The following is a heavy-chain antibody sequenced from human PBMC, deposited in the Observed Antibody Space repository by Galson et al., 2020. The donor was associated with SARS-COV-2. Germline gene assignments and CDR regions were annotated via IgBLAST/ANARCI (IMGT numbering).Heavy chain of an antibody. D-gene: IGHD1-26*01. CDR1: GFTFTTYA. J-gene: IGHJ4*02. Sequence: GESLKISCTASGFTFTTYAMHWVRQAPGKGLEWVAVISYDGSNKYYAESVKGRFTISRDNSQNTVYLQMNSLRPEDTATYYCAKDPTGSYYLPDYWGQGTLVTVSS. V-gene: IGHV3-30-3*01. CDR2: ISYDGSNK. CDR3: AKDPTGSYYLPDY.